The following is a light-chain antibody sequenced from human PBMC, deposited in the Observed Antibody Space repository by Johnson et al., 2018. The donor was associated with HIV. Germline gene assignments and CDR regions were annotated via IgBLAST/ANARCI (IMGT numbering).Light chain of an antibody. Sequence: QSVLTQPPSVSAAPGQEVTISCSGSSSNNGNNYVSWYQQLPGTAPKLLIYDNNKRPSGIPDRFSGSKSGTSATLGITGLQTGDEADYYCGTWDSSLSAGRAFGTGTKVTVL. CDR1: SSNNGNNY. J-gene: IGLJ1*01. CDR3: GTWDSSLSAGRA. CDR2: DNN. V-gene: IGLV1-51*01.